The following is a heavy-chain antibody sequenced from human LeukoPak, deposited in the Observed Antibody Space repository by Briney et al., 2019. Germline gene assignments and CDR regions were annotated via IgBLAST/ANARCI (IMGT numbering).Heavy chain of an antibody. Sequence: GGSLRLSCAASGFTFSSYWMHWVRQAPGKGLVWVSRINSVGSSTSYADSVKGRFTISRDNAKNTLYLQMNTLRAEDTAVYYCAREEGYCTSTSCHAGGHAFDIWGQGTMVTVSP. J-gene: IGHJ3*02. V-gene: IGHV3-74*01. CDR2: INSVGSST. D-gene: IGHD2-2*01. CDR1: GFTFSSYW. CDR3: AREEGYCTSTSCHAGGHAFDI.